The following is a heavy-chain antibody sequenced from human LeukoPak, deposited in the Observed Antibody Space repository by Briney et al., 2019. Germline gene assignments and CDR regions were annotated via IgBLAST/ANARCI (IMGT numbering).Heavy chain of an antibody. J-gene: IGHJ3*02. CDR1: GFTFNSYW. CDR2: INSDGSGT. Sequence: PGGSLRLSCAASGFTFNSYWMHWVRQAPGKGLVWVSRINSDGSGTSDAVFVKGRFTISRDNSKNTLYLQMNSLRAEDTAMYYCARDRLTNDAFDIWGQGTMVTVSS. D-gene: IGHD2-8*01. V-gene: IGHV3-74*01. CDR3: ARDRLTNDAFDI.